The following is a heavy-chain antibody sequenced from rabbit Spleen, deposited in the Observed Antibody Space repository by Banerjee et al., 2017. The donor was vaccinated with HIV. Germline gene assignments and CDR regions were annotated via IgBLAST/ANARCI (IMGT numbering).Heavy chain of an antibody. CDR2: IKTSSGFT. CDR1: GFDFSNYG. J-gene: IGHJ6*01. V-gene: IGHV1S45*01. D-gene: IGHD1-1*01. Sequence: QEQLKETGGDLVQPGGSLTLSCKASGFDFSNYGVSWVRQTPGKGLEWIACIKTSSGFTYFASWAKGRFTCSKTSSTTATLQMTRLTVADTATYFCARDSSSSFSSYGMDLWGPGTLVTVS. CDR3: ARDSSSSFSSYGMDL.